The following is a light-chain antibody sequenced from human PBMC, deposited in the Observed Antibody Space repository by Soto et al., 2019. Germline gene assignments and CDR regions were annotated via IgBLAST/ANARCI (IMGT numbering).Light chain of an antibody. CDR1: SSNIGSNY. V-gene: IGLV2-14*01. Sequence: QSVLTQPPSASGTPGQRVTISCSGRSSNIGSNYVSWYQQHPGKAPKLMIYEVSNRPSGVSNRFSGSKSGNTASLTISGLQAEDEADYYCSSYTSSNTVAFGGGTKLTVL. CDR2: EVS. CDR3: SSYTSSNTVA. J-gene: IGLJ2*01.